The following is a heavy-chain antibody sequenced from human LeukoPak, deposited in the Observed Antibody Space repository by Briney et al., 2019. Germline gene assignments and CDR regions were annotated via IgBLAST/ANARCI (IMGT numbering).Heavy chain of an antibody. V-gene: IGHV3-49*04. CDR2: IRSKADDGTT. J-gene: IGHJ4*02. Sequence: GGSLRLSCTASGFTFGDYAMNWVRQAPGKGLEWVGFIRSKADDGTTEYAASVKGRFTISRDDSKNSLYLQMNSLKTEDTAVYYCVRVYSSTWYGSYFDYWGQGTLVTVSS. D-gene: IGHD6-13*01. CDR3: VRVYSSTWYGSYFDY. CDR1: GFTFGDYA.